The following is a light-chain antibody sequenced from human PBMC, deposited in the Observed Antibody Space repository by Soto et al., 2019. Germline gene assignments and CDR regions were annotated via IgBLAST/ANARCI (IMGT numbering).Light chain of an antibody. CDR1: SSNIGNNY. J-gene: IGLJ2*01. CDR2: DNN. V-gene: IGLV1-51*01. CDR3: ATWDGSLPGEV. Sequence: QSVLTQSPSVSAAPGQKVTISCSGSSSNIGNNYVSWYQQHPGTAPKLLIYDNNKPPSGIPDRFSGYKSGTSGTLEITGLQTGDEADYYCATWDGSLPGEVFGGGTKLTVL.